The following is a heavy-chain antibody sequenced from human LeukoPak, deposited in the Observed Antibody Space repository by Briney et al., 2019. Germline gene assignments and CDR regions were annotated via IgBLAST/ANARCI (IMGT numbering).Heavy chain of an antibody. J-gene: IGHJ4*02. V-gene: IGHV3-21*01. CDR1: GFTFSSYS. CDR2: ISSSSSYI. D-gene: IGHD5-24*01. CDR3: ARDDGYSNFDY. Sequence: GGSLRLSCAASGFTFSSYSMNWVRQAPGKGLEWVSSISSSSSYIYYADSVKGRFTISRDNAKNSPYLQMNSLRAEDTAVYYCARDDGYSNFDYWGQGTLVTVSS.